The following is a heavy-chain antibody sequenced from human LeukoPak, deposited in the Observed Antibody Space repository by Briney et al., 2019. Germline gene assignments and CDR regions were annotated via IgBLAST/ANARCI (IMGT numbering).Heavy chain of an antibody. CDR2: IYDSGST. J-gene: IGHJ4*02. CDR3: ARVLVEYDFWSGYFYYFDY. V-gene: IGHV4-30-2*01. CDR1: GGSISSGGYS. Sequence: SETLSLTCAVSGGSISSGGYSWSWIRQPPGQGREWIVYIYDSGSTYYNPSLKSRVTISVYRSKNQFSLKLSSVTAADTAVYYCARVLVEYDFWSGYFYYFDYWGQGTLVTVSS. D-gene: IGHD3-3*01.